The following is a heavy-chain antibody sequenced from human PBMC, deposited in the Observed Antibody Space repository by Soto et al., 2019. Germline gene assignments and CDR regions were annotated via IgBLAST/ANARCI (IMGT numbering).Heavy chain of an antibody. Sequence: GASVKVSCKASGGTFSSYAISWVRQAPGQGLEWMGGIIPIFGTANYAQKFQGRVTITADESTSTAYMELSSLRSEDTAVYYCARDNELWPAKYSSRLYNWFDPWGQGTLVTVSS. D-gene: IGHD6-6*01. CDR1: GGTFSSYA. CDR2: IIPIFGTA. J-gene: IGHJ5*02. CDR3: ARDNELWPAKYSSRLYNWFDP. V-gene: IGHV1-69*13.